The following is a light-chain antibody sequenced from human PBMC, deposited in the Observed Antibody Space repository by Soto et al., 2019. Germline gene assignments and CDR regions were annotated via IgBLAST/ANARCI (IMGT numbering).Light chain of an antibody. CDR3: QQFFYFPT. J-gene: IGKJ1*01. V-gene: IGKV4-1*01. CDR1: PSVLFTPNDKSF. Sequence: DIVMTQSPDSLAASLGDRASINCRSSPSVLFTPNDKSFVAWYQQKPGQSPQLLINWASTREPGVPGRFGGSWSGTEFTININSLPAEDVATDYCQQFFYFPTFGQGTKVDIK. CDR2: WAS.